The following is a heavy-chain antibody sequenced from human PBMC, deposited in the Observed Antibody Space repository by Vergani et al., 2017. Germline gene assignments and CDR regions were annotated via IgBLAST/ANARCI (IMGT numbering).Heavy chain of an antibody. CDR3: ARGGRENTHFDY. Sequence: QVQLVQSGAEVKKPGSSVKVSCKASGGTFSSYTISWVRQAPGQGLEWMGRIIPILGIANYAQKFQGRVTITADKSTSTAYMELSSLRSEDTAVYYCARGGRENTHFDYWGQGTLVTVSS. J-gene: IGHJ4*02. D-gene: IGHD2/OR15-2a*01. V-gene: IGHV1-69*02. CDR2: IIPILGIA. CDR1: GGTFSSYT.